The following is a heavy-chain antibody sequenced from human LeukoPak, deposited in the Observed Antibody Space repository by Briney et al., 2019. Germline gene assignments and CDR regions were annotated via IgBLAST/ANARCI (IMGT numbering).Heavy chain of an antibody. V-gene: IGHV1-3*01. D-gene: IGHD6-19*01. J-gene: IGHJ4*02. Sequence: GASVKVSCKASGYTFTSYAMHWVRQAPGQRLEWMGWINAGNGNTKYSQKFQGRVTITRDTSASTAYMELSSLRSGDTAVYYCAREDIAVAADYWGQGTLVTVSS. CDR2: INAGNGNT. CDR3: AREDIAVAADY. CDR1: GYTFTSYA.